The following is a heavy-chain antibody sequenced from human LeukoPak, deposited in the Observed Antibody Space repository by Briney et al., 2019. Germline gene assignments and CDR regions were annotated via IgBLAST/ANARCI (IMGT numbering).Heavy chain of an antibody. Sequence: SETLSLTCTLSGGSISSYYWSWLRQPAGKGLEWIGRIYTSGSTNYNPSLKSRVTMSVDTSKNQFSLKLSSVTAADTAVYYCARGASTSSWPAATYYYYMDVWGKGTTVTVSS. D-gene: IGHD2-2*01. CDR1: GGSISSYY. J-gene: IGHJ6*03. CDR2: IYTSGST. V-gene: IGHV4-4*07. CDR3: ARGASTSSWPAATYYYYMDV.